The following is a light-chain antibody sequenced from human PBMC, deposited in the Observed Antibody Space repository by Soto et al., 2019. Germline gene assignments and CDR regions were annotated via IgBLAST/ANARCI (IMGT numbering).Light chain of an antibody. J-gene: IGLJ3*02. CDR3: SSYTARSTWV. CDR1: SSDVGGYNY. Sequence: QSALTQPASVSRSPGQSITISCTGTSSDVGGYNYVSWYQQHPGTSPKLMIYEVSNRPSGVSNRFSGSKSGNTASLIISGLQAEDEGAYYCSSYTARSTWVFGGGTKLTVL. CDR2: EVS. V-gene: IGLV2-14*01.